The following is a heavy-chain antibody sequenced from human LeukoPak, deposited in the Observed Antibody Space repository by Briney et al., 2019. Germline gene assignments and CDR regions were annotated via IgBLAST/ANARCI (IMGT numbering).Heavy chain of an antibody. J-gene: IGHJ4*02. D-gene: IGHD2-15*01. CDR3: AKDHCRGGSCYMNFDY. V-gene: IGHV3-30*02. CDR2: IRYDGSNK. CDR1: GFTFSSYG. Sequence: GGSLRLSCAASGFTFSSYGMHWVRQAPGKGLEWVAFIRYDGSNKYYADSVKGRFTISRDNSKNTLYLQMNSLRAEDTAVYYCAKDHCRGGSCYMNFDYWGQGTLVTVSS.